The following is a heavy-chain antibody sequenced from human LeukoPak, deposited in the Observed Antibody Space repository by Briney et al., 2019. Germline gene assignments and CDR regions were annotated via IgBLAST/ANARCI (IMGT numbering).Heavy chain of an antibody. Sequence: SETLSLTCTVAGGSISSYYWSWIRQPPGEGLEWIGYIYYGGSTNYNPPLKSRVTISVDTSKNQFSLKLSSVTAADTAVYYCARHGYSSGSLAWFDPWGQGTQVTVSS. CDR3: ARHGYSSGSLAWFDP. V-gene: IGHV4-59*01. D-gene: IGHD6-19*01. CDR1: GGSISSYY. CDR2: IYYGGST. J-gene: IGHJ5*02.